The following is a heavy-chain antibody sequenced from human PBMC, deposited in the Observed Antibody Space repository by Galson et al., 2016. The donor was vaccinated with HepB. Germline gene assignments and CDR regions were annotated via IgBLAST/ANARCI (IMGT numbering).Heavy chain of an antibody. J-gene: IGHJ4*02. CDR2: TLYDGSET. CDR1: GFTFRSYS. D-gene: IGHD4-23*01. Sequence: SLRLSCAASGFTFRSYSIHWVRQAPGKGLEWVAVTLYDGSETYYADSVKGRFTMSRDNSKNTVYLQMNSLREEDTANYHCVRECRGGYGGKVCYWGQGTLVTVSS. CDR3: VRECRGGYGGKVCY. V-gene: IGHV3-30*04.